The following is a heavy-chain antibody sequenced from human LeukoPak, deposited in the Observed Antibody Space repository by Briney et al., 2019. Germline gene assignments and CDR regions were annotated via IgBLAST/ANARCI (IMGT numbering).Heavy chain of an antibody. D-gene: IGHD7-27*01. CDR3: AKDPPGDY. CDR1: GFTFNTYA. Sequence: PGGSLRLSCAASGFTFNTYAMSWVRQAPGKGLEWVSSISGTGGGTYYADSVKGRFTISRDNSHKTLYLQMNSLRAEDTAVYYCAKDPPGDYWGQGTLVTVSS. V-gene: IGHV3-23*01. J-gene: IGHJ4*02. CDR2: ISGTGGGT.